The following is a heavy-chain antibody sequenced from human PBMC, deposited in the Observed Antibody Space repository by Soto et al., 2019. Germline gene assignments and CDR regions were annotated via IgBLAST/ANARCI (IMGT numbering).Heavy chain of an antibody. V-gene: IGHV3-23*01. CDR1: GFTFSGYW. CDR2: ISGSGAIP. J-gene: IGHJ4*02. CDR3: GVGRTPYYFDY. D-gene: IGHD1-26*01. Sequence: GGSLRLSCEASGFTFSGYWMSWVRQAPGKGLEWVSSISGSGAIPHYADSVKGRFSIFRDESNNTLYLQMNSLRAEDTAVYFCGVGRTPYYFDYWGQGALVTVSS.